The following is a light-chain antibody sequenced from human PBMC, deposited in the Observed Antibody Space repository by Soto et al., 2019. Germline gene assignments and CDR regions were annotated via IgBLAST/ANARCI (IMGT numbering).Light chain of an antibody. CDR1: HTISNK. CDR3: QEYNGDSFT. V-gene: IGKV1-5*01. CDR2: DAS. Sequence: DIPMTQSPSTLSASVGDRVIITCRASHTISNKLAWYQRKAGKAPKLLIFDASKFESGVPSRFSGSGSGTEFTLTITSLQPDDFATYYCQEYNGDSFTFGGGTKIEI. J-gene: IGKJ4*01.